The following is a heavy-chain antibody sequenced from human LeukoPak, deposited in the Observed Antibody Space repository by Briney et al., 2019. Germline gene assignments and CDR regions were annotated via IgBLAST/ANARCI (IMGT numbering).Heavy chain of an antibody. V-gene: IGHV6-1*01. Sequence: SQTLSLTCAISGDSVSSNSAAWNWIRQSSSRGLEWLGRIYYRSKWYYNYAVSVKSRITINPDTSKNQFSLQVNSVTPEDTAMYYCARDRAMAGRAINFFDYWGQGILVTVSS. CDR3: ARDRAMAGRAINFFDY. CDR1: GDSVSSNSAA. J-gene: IGHJ4*02. D-gene: IGHD6-19*01. CDR2: IYYRSKWYY.